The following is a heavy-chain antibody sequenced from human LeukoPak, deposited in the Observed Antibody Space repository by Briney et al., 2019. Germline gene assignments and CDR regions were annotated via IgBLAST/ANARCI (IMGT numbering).Heavy chain of an antibody. V-gene: IGHV3-48*03. J-gene: IGHJ4*02. CDR1: GLTFSIYE. D-gene: IGHD3-10*01. CDR2: ISSSRSNTI. CDR3: ARDLYYYGSGNYVPGFPDY. Sequence: AGGSLRLSCAASGLTFSIYEMNWVRQAPGKGLEWVSYISSSRSNTIYYADSVKGRFTISRDDAKNSLYLQMSSLRVEDTAVYYCARDLYYYGSGNYVPGFPDYWGQGTLVTVSS.